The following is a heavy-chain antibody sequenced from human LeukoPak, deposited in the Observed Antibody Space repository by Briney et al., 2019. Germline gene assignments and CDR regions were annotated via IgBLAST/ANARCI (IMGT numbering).Heavy chain of an antibody. Sequence: PGGSXRLSXAASXXXFNYYWLTWVRQAPGKGLEWVANIQQDGSEKYYVDSVKGRFIISRDNAKNSLYLQMNSLRAEDTAVYYCARVRKLRTRGVMDPLDYWGQGTLVTVSS. J-gene: IGHJ4*02. D-gene: IGHD3-10*01. CDR3: ARVRKLRTRGVMDPLDY. V-gene: IGHV3-7*01. CDR1: XXXFNYYW. CDR2: IQQDGSEK.